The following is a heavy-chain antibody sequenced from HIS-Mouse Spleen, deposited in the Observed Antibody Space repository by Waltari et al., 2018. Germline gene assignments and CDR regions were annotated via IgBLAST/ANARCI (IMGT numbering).Heavy chain of an antibody. CDR1: GFRFSSYG. D-gene: IGHD6-19*01. J-gene: IGHJ4*02. Sequence: QVQLVESGGGVVQPGRSLRLSCAASGFRFSSYGMHWVRQAPGKGLEWVAVISYDGSNKYYADSVKGRFTISRDNSKNTLYLQMNSLRAEDTAVYYCAKASSGWLDYWGQGTLVTVSS. V-gene: IGHV3-30*18. CDR3: AKASSGWLDY. CDR2: ISYDGSNK.